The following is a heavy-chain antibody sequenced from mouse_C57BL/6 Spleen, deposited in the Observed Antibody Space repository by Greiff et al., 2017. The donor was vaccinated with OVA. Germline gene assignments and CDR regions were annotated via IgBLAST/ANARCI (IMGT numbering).Heavy chain of an antibody. J-gene: IGHJ1*03. CDR3: ASHDYDWYVDV. V-gene: IGHV2-2*01. Sequence: VMLVESGPGLVQPSQSLSITCTVSGFSLTSYGVHWVRQSPGKGLEWLGVIWSGGSTDYNAAFISRLSISKDNSKSQVFFKMNSLQADDTAIYYCASHDYDWYVDVWGTGTTVTVSS. CDR2: IWSGGST. CDR1: GFSLTSYG. D-gene: IGHD2-4*01.